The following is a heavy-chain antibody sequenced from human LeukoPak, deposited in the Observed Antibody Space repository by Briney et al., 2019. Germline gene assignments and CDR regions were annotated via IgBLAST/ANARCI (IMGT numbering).Heavy chain of an antibody. Sequence: PGGSLRLSCAASGFTFSSYWMSWVRQAPGKGLEWVSGVSWNGSRTHYADSVKGQFIISRDNSRNTLYLQTNSLRAEDTAVYYCVRNPRPVVVPAAIGGSGSRLGPTFDYWGQGTLVTVSS. CDR3: VRNPRPVVVPAAIGGSGSRLGPTFDY. CDR1: GFTFSSYW. J-gene: IGHJ4*02. V-gene: IGHV3-35*02. D-gene: IGHD2-2*01. CDR2: VSWNGSRT.